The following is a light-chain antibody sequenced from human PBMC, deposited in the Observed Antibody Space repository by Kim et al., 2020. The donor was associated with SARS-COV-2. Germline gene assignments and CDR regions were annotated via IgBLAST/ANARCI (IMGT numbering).Light chain of an antibody. Sequence: ASTGDRVTITCRASQGISSYLAWYQQKPGKAPKLLIYAASTLQSGVPSRFSGSGAGTDFTLTISCLQSEDFATYYCQQYYSYPLTFGPGAKVDIK. V-gene: IGKV1-8*01. J-gene: IGKJ3*01. CDR3: QQYYSYPLT. CDR2: AAS. CDR1: QGISSY.